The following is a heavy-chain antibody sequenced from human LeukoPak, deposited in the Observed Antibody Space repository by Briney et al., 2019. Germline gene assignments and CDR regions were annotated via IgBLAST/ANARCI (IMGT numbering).Heavy chain of an antibody. D-gene: IGHD2-21*02. CDR2: INPSGGPT. V-gene: IGHV1-46*01. CDR1: GYSFTDYY. Sequence: AASVKVSCKASGYSFTDYYIHWVRQAPGQGLEWMGIINPSGGPTSNAQKFQGRVTMTRDTATTTAYMELSSLRSEDTAVYYCAKAVVTASSYYFDYWGQGPWSPSPQ. J-gene: IGHJ4*02. CDR3: AKAVVTASSYYFDY.